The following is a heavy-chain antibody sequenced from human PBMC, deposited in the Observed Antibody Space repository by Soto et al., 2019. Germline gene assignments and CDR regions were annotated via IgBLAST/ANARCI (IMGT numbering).Heavy chain of an antibody. CDR1: GFTFSSYA. D-gene: IGHD5-18*01. CDR3: ARAVDTAMRLDY. CDR2: ISYDGSNK. V-gene: IGHV3-30-3*01. Sequence: GGSLRLSCAASGFTFSSYAMHLVRQAPGKGLEWVAFISYDGSNKYYADSVKGRFTISRDNSKNTLYLQINSLRAEDTAVYYCARAVDTAMRLDYSGQGTMVTVSS. J-gene: IGHJ4*02.